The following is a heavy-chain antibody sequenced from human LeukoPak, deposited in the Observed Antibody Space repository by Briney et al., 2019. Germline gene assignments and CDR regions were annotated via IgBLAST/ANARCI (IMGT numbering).Heavy chain of an antibody. Sequence: SETLSLTCTVSGGSISSYYWSWIRQPPGKGLECIGYIYYSGSTNYNPSLKSRVTISVGTSKNQFSLKLSSVTAADTAVYYCARRTYSYDSSGYYFDYWGQGTLVTVSS. CDR3: ARRTYSYDSSGYYFDY. J-gene: IGHJ4*02. V-gene: IGHV4-59*01. CDR1: GGSISSYY. D-gene: IGHD3-22*01. CDR2: IYYSGST.